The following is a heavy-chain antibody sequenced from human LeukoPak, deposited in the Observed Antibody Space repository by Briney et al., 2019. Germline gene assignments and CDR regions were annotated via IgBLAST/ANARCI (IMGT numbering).Heavy chain of an antibody. Sequence: GGSLRLSCAASGFTVSSNYMSWVRQAPGKGLEWVSDIYSGGSTYYADSVKGRFTISRDNSKNTLYLQMNSLRAEDTAVYYCARETPFEGWFDPWGQGTLVTVSS. J-gene: IGHJ5*02. V-gene: IGHV3-53*01. CDR2: IYSGGST. CDR1: GFTVSSNY. CDR3: ARETPFEGWFDP.